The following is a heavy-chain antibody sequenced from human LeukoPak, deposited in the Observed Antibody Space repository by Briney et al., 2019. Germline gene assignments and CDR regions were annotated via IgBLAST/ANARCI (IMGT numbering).Heavy chain of an antibody. V-gene: IGHV1-18*01. CDR3: ARAEMAKIASSDP. J-gene: IGHJ5*02. Sequence: ASVKVSCKASGYTFTIYGISWVRQAPGQGLDWMGWISAYNGNTNYAQKPQSRVTMTTDTSTSTAYMELRSLRSDDTAVYYCARAEMAKIASSDPWGQGTLVTVSS. D-gene: IGHD5-24*01. CDR1: GYTFTIYG. CDR2: ISAYNGNT.